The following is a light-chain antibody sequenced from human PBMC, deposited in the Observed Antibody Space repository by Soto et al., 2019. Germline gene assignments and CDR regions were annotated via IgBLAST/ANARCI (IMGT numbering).Light chain of an antibody. CDR1: SSDVGFYNY. V-gene: IGLV2-14*01. Sequence: QSALTQPASVSGSPGQSITISCTGTSSDVGFYNYVSWYQQNPGKAPKLMIYEVRNRPSGVSNRFSGSKSGNTASLTISGLQAEDEAEDYCSSFTNTDTLVFGTGTKLTVL. CDR2: EVR. CDR3: SSFTNTDTLV. J-gene: IGLJ1*01.